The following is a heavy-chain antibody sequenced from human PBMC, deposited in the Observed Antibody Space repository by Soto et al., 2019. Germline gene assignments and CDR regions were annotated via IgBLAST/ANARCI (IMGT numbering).Heavy chain of an antibody. CDR2: INHSGST. D-gene: IGHD3-16*02. Sequence: PSETLSLTCAVYGGSFSGYYWSWIRQPPGKGLEWIGEINHSGSTNYNPSLKSRVTISVDTSKNQFSLKLSSVTAADTAVYYYARGPLYIWGSYRLGLDYWGQGTLVTVSS. CDR1: GGSFSGYY. J-gene: IGHJ4*02. V-gene: IGHV4-34*01. CDR3: ARGPLYIWGSYRLGLDY.